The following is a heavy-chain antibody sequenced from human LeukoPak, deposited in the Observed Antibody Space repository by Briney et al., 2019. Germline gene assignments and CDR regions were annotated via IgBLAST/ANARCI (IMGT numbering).Heavy chain of an antibody. D-gene: IGHD3-10*01. CDR1: AGSSTGYY. CDR3: ARGGYGPGSHYRY. V-gene: IGHV4-34*01. CDR2: IDHTGSI. Sequence: SETLSLTCAVNAGSSTGYYWSWIRQPPGKGLEWIGEIDHTGSISYNPSLRSRVTISVDTFKNQFSLNLRSVTAADRAIYYCARGGYGPGSHYRYWGQGTLVTVSS. J-gene: IGHJ4*02.